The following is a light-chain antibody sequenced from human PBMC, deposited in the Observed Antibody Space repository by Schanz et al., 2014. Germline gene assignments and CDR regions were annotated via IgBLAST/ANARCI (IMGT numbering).Light chain of an antibody. CDR1: TSDVGGYNY. CDR3: CSYTNISTRV. Sequence: QSALTQPASVSGSPGQSITISCTGTTSDVGGYNYVSWYQQHPGKAPKLMIYDVSSRPSGVSNRFSGSKSGNTASLTISGLQAEDEADYYCCSYTNISTRVFGGGTKLTVL. CDR2: DVS. V-gene: IGLV2-14*01. J-gene: IGLJ3*02.